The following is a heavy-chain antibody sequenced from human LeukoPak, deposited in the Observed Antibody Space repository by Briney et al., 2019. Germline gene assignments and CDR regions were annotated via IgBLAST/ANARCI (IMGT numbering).Heavy chain of an antibody. CDR2: IYYSGST. CDR3: ARDNCGGRCLSRGWFDP. J-gene: IGHJ5*02. CDR1: GGSISSYY. V-gene: IGHV4-59*01. Sequence: PSETLSLTCTVSGGSISSYYWSWIRQPPGRGLEWIGYIYYSGSTNYNPSLKSRVTISVDTSKNQFSLKLSSVTAADTAVYYCARDNCGGRCLSRGWFDPWGQGTLVTVSS. D-gene: IGHD3-16*01.